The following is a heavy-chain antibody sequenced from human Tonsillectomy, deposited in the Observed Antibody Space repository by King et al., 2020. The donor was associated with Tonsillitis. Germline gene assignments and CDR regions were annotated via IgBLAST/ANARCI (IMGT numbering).Heavy chain of an antibody. CDR1: GFTFSSYE. CDR3: ARDGYGPWLGGGYIYYYYYYMDV. V-gene: IGHV3-48*03. CDR2: ISSSGSTI. Sequence: VQLVESGGGLVQPGGSLRLSCAASGFTFSSYEMNWVRQAPGKGLEWVSYISSSGSTIYYADSVKGRFTISRDNAKNSLYLQMNSLRAEDTAVYDCARDGYGPWLGGGYIYYYYYYMDVWGKGTTVTVSS. D-gene: IGHD3-16*01. J-gene: IGHJ6*03.